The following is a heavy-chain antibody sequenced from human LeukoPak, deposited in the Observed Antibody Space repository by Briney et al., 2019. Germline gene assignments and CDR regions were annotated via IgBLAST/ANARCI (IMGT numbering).Heavy chain of an antibody. Sequence: SETLSLTCIVSGGSISRGNYYWGWIRQPPGKGLEWIGSIYYSGSTYYNPSLKSRVTISVDTSKNQFSLKLSSVTAADTAVYYCARRLRGIAENFDYWGQGTLVTVSS. V-gene: IGHV4-39*01. CDR1: GGSISRGNYY. CDR2: IYYSGST. CDR3: ARRLRGIAENFDY. J-gene: IGHJ4*02. D-gene: IGHD6-13*01.